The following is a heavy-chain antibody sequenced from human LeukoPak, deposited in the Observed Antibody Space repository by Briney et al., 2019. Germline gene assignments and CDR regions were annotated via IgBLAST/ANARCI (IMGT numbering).Heavy chain of an antibody. Sequence: GGSLRLSCAASGFTFSTNCMTWVRQAPGKGLEWVSTIYSGGTTYYADSVMGRFTISRHNSRNTLYLQMNSLRAEDTAVYYCAKDRRTSSYSSLDYWGHGTLVTVSS. D-gene: IGHD2-15*01. CDR2: IYSGGTT. J-gene: IGHJ4*01. V-gene: IGHV3-53*04. CDR3: AKDRRTSSYSSLDY. CDR1: GFTFSTNC.